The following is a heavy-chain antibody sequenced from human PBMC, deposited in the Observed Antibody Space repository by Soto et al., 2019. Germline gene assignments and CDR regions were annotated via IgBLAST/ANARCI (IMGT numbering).Heavy chain of an antibody. J-gene: IGHJ2*01. CDR2: ISYDGSNK. V-gene: IGHV3-30*18. CDR3: AKIRSGWNYWYFDL. Sequence: QVQLVESGGGVVQPGRSLRLSCAASEFTFSSYGMHWVRQAPGKGPEWVAAISYDGSNKDYADSVKGRFTISRDNSKNTLYLQMNSLRAEETAVYYCAKIRSGWNYWYFDLWGRGTLVTVSS. CDR1: EFTFSSYG. D-gene: IGHD6-19*01.